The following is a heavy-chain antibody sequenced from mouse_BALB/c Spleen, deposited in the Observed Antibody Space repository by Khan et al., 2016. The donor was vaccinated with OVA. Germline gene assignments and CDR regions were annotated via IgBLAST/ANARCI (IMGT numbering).Heavy chain of an antibody. CDR1: VFSLTTYG. V-gene: IGHV2-2*02. D-gene: IGHD2-4*01. CDR2: IWSGGST. CDR3: ARNYDYDEGLAY. Sequence: VQLQESGPGLVRPSQSLSITCTVSVFSLTTYGVHWVRQSPGKGLEWLGVIWSGGSTDYSAAFISRLSISKDNSKSQVFFKINSLQPNDTAIYYCARNYDYDEGLAYWGQGTLVTVSA. J-gene: IGHJ3*01.